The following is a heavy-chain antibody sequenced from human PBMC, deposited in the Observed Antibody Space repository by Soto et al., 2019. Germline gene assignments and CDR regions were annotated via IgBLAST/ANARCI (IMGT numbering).Heavy chain of an antibody. Sequence: QVQLVQSGAEVKKPGSSVKVSCKASGGTFSSYAISWVRQAPGQGLEWMGAIIPISDTTNYAQKFQGRVTITADESTSTAYMERSSLRSEDTAVYYCATSQGSSTSLEIYYYYYYGMDVWGQGTTVTVSS. D-gene: IGHD2-2*01. CDR1: GGTFSSYA. J-gene: IGHJ6*02. CDR3: ATSQGSSTSLEIYYYYYYGMDV. V-gene: IGHV1-69*01. CDR2: IIPISDTT.